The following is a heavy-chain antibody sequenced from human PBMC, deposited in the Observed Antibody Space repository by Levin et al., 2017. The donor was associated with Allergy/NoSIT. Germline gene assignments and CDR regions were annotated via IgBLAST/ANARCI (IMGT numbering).Heavy chain of an antibody. V-gene: IGHV5-51*01. CDR2: IYPGDSDT. J-gene: IGHJ6*02. Sequence: KVSCKGSGYSFTSYWIGWVRQMPGKGLEWMGIIYPGDSDTRYSPSFQGQVTISADKSISTAYLQWSSLKASDTAMYYCARLSGDYSNSYYYDYGMDVWGQGTTVTVSS. CDR1: GYSFTSYW. D-gene: IGHD4-11*01. CDR3: ARLSGDYSNSYYYDYGMDV.